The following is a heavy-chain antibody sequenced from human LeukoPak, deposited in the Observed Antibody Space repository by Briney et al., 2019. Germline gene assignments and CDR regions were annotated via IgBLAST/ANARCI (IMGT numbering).Heavy chain of an antibody. CDR2: IRQDGTDK. CDR1: GFSGFSFSDYW. Sequence: PGGSLRLSCAASGFSGFSFSDYWMSWVRQTPGKGLEWVAIIRQDGTDKYYADSVKGRFTISRDNAKSSVSLQMNSLRAEDAAVYYCVRGHPHPDRWGDAFDSWGQGTLVTVSS. D-gene: IGHD2-21*02. CDR3: VRGHPHPDRWGDAFDS. J-gene: IGHJ5*01. V-gene: IGHV3-7*01.